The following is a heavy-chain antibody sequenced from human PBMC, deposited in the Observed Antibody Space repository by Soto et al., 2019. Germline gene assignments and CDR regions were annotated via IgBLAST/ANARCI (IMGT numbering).Heavy chain of an antibody. J-gene: IGHJ4*02. D-gene: IGHD1-1*01. Sequence: SVKVSCKASGGTFSSYAISWVRQAPGQGLEWMGGIIPIFGTANYAQKFQGRVTITADESTSTAYMELSSLRSEDTAVYYCARLYNWNDPFDYWGQGTLVTVSS. V-gene: IGHV1-69*13. CDR3: ARLYNWNDPFDY. CDR2: IIPIFGTA. CDR1: GGTFSSYA.